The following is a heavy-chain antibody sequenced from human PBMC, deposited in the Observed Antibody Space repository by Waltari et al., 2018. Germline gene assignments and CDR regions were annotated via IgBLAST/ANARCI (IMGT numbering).Heavy chain of an antibody. V-gene: IGHV3-53*01. D-gene: IGHD4-4*01. CDR3: ARLTTPGDAFDI. CDR2: IYSGCSS. J-gene: IGHJ3*02. CDR1: GFTVSSNY. Sequence: EVQLVESGGGLIQPGGSLRLSCAASGFTVSSNYMSWVRQAPGKGLEWVSVIYSGCSSYYADSLKGRFTISRDNSKKTLYLQMNSLRAEDTAVYYCARLTTPGDAFDIWGQGTMVTVSS.